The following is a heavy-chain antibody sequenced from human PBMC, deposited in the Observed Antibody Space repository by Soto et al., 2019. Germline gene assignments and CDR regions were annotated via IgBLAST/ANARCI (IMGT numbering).Heavy chain of an antibody. J-gene: IGHJ4*02. V-gene: IGHV3-43*01. CDR2: ISWDGGST. CDR3: AKDGNSGSYYLFDY. Sequence: EVQLVESGGVVVQPGGSLRLSCAASGFTFDDYTMHWVRQAPGKGLEWVSLISWDGGSTYYADSVKGRFTISRDNSKNSLYLQMNSLRTEDTALYYCAKDGNSGSYYLFDYWDQGTLVTVSS. D-gene: IGHD1-26*01. CDR1: GFTFDDYT.